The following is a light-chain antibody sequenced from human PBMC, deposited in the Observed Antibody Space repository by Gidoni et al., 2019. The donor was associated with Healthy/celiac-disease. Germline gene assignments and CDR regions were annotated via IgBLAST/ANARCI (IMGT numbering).Light chain of an antibody. CDR2: KAS. V-gene: IGKV1-5*03. CDR1: QSISSW. CDR3: QQYYRYRCT. Sequence: DIKMTQSPSTLSASVGDRVTITCRASQSISSWLAWYQQKPGKAPKLLIYKASSLESGVPSRFSGSGSGTEFTLTISSLQPADFATYYCQQYYRYRCTVGQGTKVEIK. J-gene: IGKJ1*01.